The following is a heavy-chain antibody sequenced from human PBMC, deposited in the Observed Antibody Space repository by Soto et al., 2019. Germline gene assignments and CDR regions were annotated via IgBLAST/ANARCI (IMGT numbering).Heavy chain of an antibody. Sequence: GGSLRLSCATSAFTVSNYAMSWVRQAPGKGLEWVAVISCDGSNKYYADSVKGRFTISRDNSKNTLYLQMNSLRAEDSAIYYCAKGSASTRPYYFDSWGQGTLVTVSS. CDR2: ISCDGSNK. J-gene: IGHJ4*02. D-gene: IGHD6-6*01. CDR1: AFTVSNYA. CDR3: AKGSASTRPYYFDS. V-gene: IGHV3-30*18.